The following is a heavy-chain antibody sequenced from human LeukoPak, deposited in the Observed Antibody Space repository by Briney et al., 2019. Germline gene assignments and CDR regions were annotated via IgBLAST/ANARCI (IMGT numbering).Heavy chain of an antibody. CDR2: ISGSGGSS. CDR1: GFTFSNYF. D-gene: IGHD6-13*01. CDR3: AKAPSIAAAGTFDY. J-gene: IGHJ4*02. Sequence: GRSVRLSCVACGFTFSNYFMSWVRQAAGRGVDGVSAISGSGGSSYYVDSVKGGFTISIDSSKNTLYLQMNSMRADDTAVYYCAKAPSIAAAGTFDYWGQGTLVTVSP. V-gene: IGHV3-23*01.